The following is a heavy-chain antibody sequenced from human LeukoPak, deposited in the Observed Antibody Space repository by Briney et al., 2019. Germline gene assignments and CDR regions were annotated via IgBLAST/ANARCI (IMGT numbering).Heavy chain of an antibody. Sequence: GGSLRLSCAASGFTFSDYEMNWVRQAPGKGLEWVSYIDSSGNNIYYADSVKGRFTVSRDNAKSSLCLQMNSLRDEDTAIYLCAREVAHCGGDCLAPWGQGTLVTVSS. CDR2: IDSSGNNI. CDR3: AREVAHCGGDCLAP. D-gene: IGHD2-21*02. J-gene: IGHJ5*02. V-gene: IGHV3-48*03. CDR1: GFTFSDYE.